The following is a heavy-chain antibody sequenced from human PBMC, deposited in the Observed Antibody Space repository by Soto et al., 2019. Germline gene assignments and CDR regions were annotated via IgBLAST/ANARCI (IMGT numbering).Heavy chain of an antibody. D-gene: IGHD2-2*01. CDR2: INPNSGGT. CDR3: ARGGPRGYCSSTSCYAPKWSWFDP. CDR1: GYTFTGYY. V-gene: IGHV1-2*04. J-gene: IGHJ5*02. Sequence: ASVKVSCKASGYTFTGYYMHWVRQAPGQGLEWMGWINPNSGGTNYAQKFQGWVTMTRDTSISTAYMELSRLRSDDTAVYYCARGGPRGYCSSTSCYAPKWSWFDPWGQGTLVTVSS.